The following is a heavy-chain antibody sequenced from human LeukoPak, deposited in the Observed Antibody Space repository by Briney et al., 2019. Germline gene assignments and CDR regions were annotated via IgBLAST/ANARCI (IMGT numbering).Heavy chain of an antibody. CDR3: TRGRLEHGGTFDI. V-gene: IGHV3-49*01. Sequence: GGSLRLSCTASGFTFGDYAMSWLRQAPGKGLEWVAFIRKKAYGGAADYAASVKGRFTISRDGSESIAYLQMNSLKTEDTAVYYCTRGRLEHGGTFDIWGQGTMVTVSS. D-gene: IGHD6-19*01. CDR1: GFTFGDYA. J-gene: IGHJ3*02. CDR2: IRKKAYGGAA.